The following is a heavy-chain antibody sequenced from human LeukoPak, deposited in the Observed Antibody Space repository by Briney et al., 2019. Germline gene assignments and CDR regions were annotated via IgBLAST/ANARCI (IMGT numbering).Heavy chain of an antibody. V-gene: IGHV3-30*04. CDR2: ISYDGSTK. CDR3: ARDPPNVNFDY. J-gene: IGHJ4*02. Sequence: SGGSLRLSCAASGFTFSGYAMHWVRQAPGKGLEWVTFISYDGSTKYYADSVKGRFTISRDNSKNTLSLEMNSLRADDTAVYYCARDPPNVNFDYWGQGTLVTVSS. D-gene: IGHD2-8*01. CDR1: GFTFSGYA.